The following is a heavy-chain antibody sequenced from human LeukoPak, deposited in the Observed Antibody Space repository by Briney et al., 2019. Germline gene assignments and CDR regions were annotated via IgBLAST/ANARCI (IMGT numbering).Heavy chain of an antibody. V-gene: IGHV4-38-2*02. CDR3: ARDSIQLWPTNWFDP. J-gene: IGHJ5*02. D-gene: IGHD5-18*01. Sequence: SETLSLTCTVSGYSISTGYYWDWIRQPPGKGLEWIGTFYHGGSTYYNPYLKSRVTISVDTSKNQFSLKLSSVTAADTAVYYCARDSIQLWPTNWFDPWGQGTLVTVSS. CDR1: GYSISTGYY. CDR2: FYHGGST.